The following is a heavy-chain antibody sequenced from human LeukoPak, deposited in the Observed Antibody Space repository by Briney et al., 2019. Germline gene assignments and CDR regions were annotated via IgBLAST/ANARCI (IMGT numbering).Heavy chain of an antibody. J-gene: IGHJ4*02. Sequence: SXXXSCAASXXXXXSXAMSXVXQXPGXGXXXXXXXXXSGGSTYYAASVKGRFTISRDNSKNTLYLQMKSLRAEDTAVYYCAKGEFIGLYYDGTGYKSYFDYWGQGTLVTVSS. CDR2: XXXSGGST. CDR1: XXXXXSXA. CDR3: AKGEFIGLYYDGTGYKSYFDY. V-gene: IGHV3-23*01. D-gene: IGHD3-22*01.